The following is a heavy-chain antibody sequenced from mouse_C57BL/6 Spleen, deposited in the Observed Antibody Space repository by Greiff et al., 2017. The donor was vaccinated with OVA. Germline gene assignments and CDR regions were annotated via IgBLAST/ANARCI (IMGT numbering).Heavy chain of an antibody. CDR1: GYTFTSYW. CDR2: IDTSDSYT. J-gene: IGHJ2*01. Sequence: VQLQQPGAELVRPGTSVKLSCKASGYTFTSYWMHWVKQRPGQGLEWIGVIDTSDSYTNYNQKFKGKATLTVDTSSSTAYMQLSSLTSEDSAVYYCARKTTVYFDYWGQGTTLTVSS. D-gene: IGHD1-1*01. V-gene: IGHV1-59*01. CDR3: ARKTTVYFDY.